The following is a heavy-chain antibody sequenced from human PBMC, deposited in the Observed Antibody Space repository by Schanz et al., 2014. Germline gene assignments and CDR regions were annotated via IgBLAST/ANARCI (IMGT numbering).Heavy chain of an antibody. CDR1: GFTFSTYA. CDR2: ISSSSSCK. Sequence: EVQLLDSGGGLVQPGASLRLSCAASGFTFSTYAMSWVRQAPGKGLEWVSSISSSSSCKYYADSVKGRFTISRDNSKNTLYLQMNSRRAEDTALYYCAKYRGRGDHNDYFDYWGQGTLVTVSS. V-gene: IGHV3-23*01. J-gene: IGHJ4*02. CDR3: AKYRGRGDHNDYFDY. D-gene: IGHD3-10*01.